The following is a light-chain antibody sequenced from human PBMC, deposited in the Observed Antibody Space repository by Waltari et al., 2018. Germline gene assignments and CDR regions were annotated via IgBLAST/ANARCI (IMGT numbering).Light chain of an antibody. V-gene: IGKV3-11*01. CDR2: DVS. CDR1: QSVANF. CDR3: QQRNKWPLT. Sequence: DIVLTQSPATLSLSPGERATLSCRASQSVANFLAWYQQKPGQAPRLLIYDVSHRATDIPARFSGSGFATDFTLTISDVEPEDIAVYYCQQRNKWPLTFGGGTKVEIK. J-gene: IGKJ4*01.